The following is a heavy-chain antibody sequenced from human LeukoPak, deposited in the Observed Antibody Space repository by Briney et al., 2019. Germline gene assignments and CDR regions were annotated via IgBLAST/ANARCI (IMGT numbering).Heavy chain of an antibody. CDR2: ISYDGSNK. V-gene: IGHV3-30*04. D-gene: IGHD2-15*01. Sequence: PGGCLRLSCAASGFTFSSYAMHWVRQAPGKGLEWVAVISYDGSNKYYADSVKGRFTISRDNSKNTLYLQMNSLRAEDTAVYYCARAIIVVVVAAICFDYWGQGTLVTVSS. CDR1: GFTFSSYA. J-gene: IGHJ4*02. CDR3: ARAIIVVVVAAICFDY.